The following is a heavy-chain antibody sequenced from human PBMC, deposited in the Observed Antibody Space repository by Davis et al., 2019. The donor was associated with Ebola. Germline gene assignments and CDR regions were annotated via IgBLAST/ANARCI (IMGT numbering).Heavy chain of an antibody. V-gene: IGHV4-39*07. CDR2: IYYSGST. Sequence: PSETLSLTCTVSGGSISSSSYYWGRIRQPPGKGLEWIGSIYYSGSTYYNPSLKSRVTISVDTSKNQFSLKLSSVTAADTAVYYCARQHGVGYWFGGGGTLAFDYWGQGTLVTVSS. CDR1: GGSISSSSYY. J-gene: IGHJ4*02. D-gene: IGHD2-2*03. CDR3: ARQHGVGYWFGGGGTLAFDY.